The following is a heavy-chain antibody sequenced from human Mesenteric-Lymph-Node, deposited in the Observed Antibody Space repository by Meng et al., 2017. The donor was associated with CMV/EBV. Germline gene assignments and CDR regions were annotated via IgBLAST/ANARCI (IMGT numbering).Heavy chain of an antibody. J-gene: IGHJ4*02. Sequence: CEASGFNCNSYWMHWVRQAPGKGLVGVSRINSDGSITTYADSVKGRFTISRDNAKNTLDLQMDSLRAEDTAVYYCARVYTSSSRFDYWGQGTLVTVSS. D-gene: IGHD6-6*01. CDR3: ARVYTSSSRFDY. CDR2: INSDGSIT. V-gene: IGHV3-74*01. CDR1: GFNCNSYW.